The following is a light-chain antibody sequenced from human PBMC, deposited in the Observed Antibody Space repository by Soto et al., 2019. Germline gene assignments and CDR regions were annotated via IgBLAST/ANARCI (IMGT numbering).Light chain of an antibody. J-gene: IGLJ1*01. CDR3: SSYTSSSTLDV. V-gene: IGLV2-14*01. Sequence: VLTQPASVSGSPGQSITISCTGTSSDVGGYNYVSWYQQHPGKAPKLMIYDVSNRPSGVPNRFSGSKSGNTASLTISGLQAEDEADYYCSSYTSSSTLDVFGTGTKVTVL. CDR2: DVS. CDR1: SSDVGGYNY.